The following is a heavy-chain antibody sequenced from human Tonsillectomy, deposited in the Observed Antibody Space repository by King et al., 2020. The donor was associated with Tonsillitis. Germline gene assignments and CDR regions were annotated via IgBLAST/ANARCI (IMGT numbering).Heavy chain of an antibody. CDR3: AKDWCYDSSGDYCYGMDV. Sequence: VQLVESGGGLVQPGGSLRLSCPASGFTFSNYAMSWVRQAPGKGLEWVSGISGSGGSTYYADSVKGRFTISRDNSKNTLYLQMNSLRAEDTAVYYCAKDWCYDSSGDYCYGMDVWGQGTTVTVSS. D-gene: IGHD3-22*01. CDR1: GFTFSNYA. V-gene: IGHV3-23*04. CDR2: ISGSGGST. J-gene: IGHJ6*02.